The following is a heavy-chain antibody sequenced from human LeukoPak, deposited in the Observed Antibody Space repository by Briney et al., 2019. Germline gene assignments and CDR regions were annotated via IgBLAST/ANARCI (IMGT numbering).Heavy chain of an antibody. CDR2: ISAYNGNT. CDR1: GYTFTSYG. D-gene: IGHD3-10*01. CDR3: ARDVVTMVRGANNWFDP. J-gene: IGHJ5*02. V-gene: IGHV1-18*01. Sequence: ASVKVSCKASGYTFTSYGISWVRQAPGQGPEWMGWISAYNGNTNYAQKLQGRVTMTTDTSTSTAYMELRSLRSDDTAVYYCARDVVTMVRGANNWFDPWGQGTLVTVSS.